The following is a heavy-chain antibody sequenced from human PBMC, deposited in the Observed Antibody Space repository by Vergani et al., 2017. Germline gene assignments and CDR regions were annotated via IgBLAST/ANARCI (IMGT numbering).Heavy chain of an antibody. CDR1: GFTFSNAW. J-gene: IGHJ4*02. CDR3: TTVSFHYVDYADY. V-gene: IGHV3-15*01. D-gene: IGHD4-17*01. CDR2: IKSKTDGGTT. Sequence: EVQLVESGGGLVKPGGSLRLSCAASGFTFSNAWMSWVRQAPGKGLEWDGRIKSKTDGGTTDYAAPVKGRFTISRDDSKNTLYLQMNSLKTEDTAVYYCTTVSFHYVDYADYWGQGTLVTVSS.